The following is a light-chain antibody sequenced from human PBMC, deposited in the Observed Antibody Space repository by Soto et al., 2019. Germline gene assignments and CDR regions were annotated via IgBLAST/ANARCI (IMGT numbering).Light chain of an antibody. Sequence: DIVLTQSPGTLSLSPGERATLSCRASQNVYSNNLAWYQQKPGHAPRLLIYAAFVRATGIPDRFSGSGSGTDFTLTISGLEPEDFAVYYCQQYDSSPRTFGQGTKVDIK. J-gene: IGKJ1*01. V-gene: IGKV3-20*01. CDR2: AAF. CDR1: QNVYSNN. CDR3: QQYDSSPRT.